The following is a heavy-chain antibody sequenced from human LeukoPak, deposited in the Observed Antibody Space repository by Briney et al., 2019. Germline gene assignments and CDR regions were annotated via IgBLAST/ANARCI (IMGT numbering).Heavy chain of an antibody. D-gene: IGHD4-23*01. CDR1: GFSFSSFS. CDR2: ISGSGANT. Sequence: GGSLRLSCEASGFSFSSFSMSWVRQAPGKGLEWVSDISGSGANTHYADSVKGRFTISRDNFKNTLYVQMNSLRAEDTAVYYCARARLRWERYFDYWGQGTLVTVSS. CDR3: ARARLRWERYFDY. J-gene: IGHJ4*02. V-gene: IGHV3-23*01.